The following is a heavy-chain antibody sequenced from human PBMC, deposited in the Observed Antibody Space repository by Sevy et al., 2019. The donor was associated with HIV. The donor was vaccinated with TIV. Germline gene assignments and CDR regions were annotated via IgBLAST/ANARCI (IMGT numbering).Heavy chain of an antibody. D-gene: IGHD6-19*01. CDR2: IRYDGTNR. CDR1: GFSISGYG. V-gene: IGHV3-33*01. Sequence: EGSLRLSCAASGFSISGYGMHWVRQAPGKGLEWVAVIRYDGTNREYADSVKGRFTISRDNSKNTLYLQMNSLRVEDTAVYYCAREDIRVAGIGYYFHSWGQGTLVTVSS. J-gene: IGHJ4*02. CDR3: AREDIRVAGIGYYFHS.